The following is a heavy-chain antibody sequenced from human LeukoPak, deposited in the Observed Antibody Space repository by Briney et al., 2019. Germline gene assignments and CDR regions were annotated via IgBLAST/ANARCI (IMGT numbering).Heavy chain of an antibody. D-gene: IGHD3-22*01. CDR2: ISAYNGNT. Sequence: ASVKVSCKASGGSFSDYSISWVRQAPGQGLEWMGWISAYNGNTNYAQKLQGRVTMTTDTSTSTAYMELRSLRSDDTAVYYCARDQRGYYDSSGYSDYWGQGTLVTVSS. CDR3: ARDQRGYYDSSGYSDY. V-gene: IGHV1-18*01. J-gene: IGHJ4*02. CDR1: GGSFSDYS.